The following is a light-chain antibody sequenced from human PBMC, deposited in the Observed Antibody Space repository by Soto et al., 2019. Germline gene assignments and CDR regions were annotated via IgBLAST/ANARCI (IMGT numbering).Light chain of an antibody. CDR2: EVN. CDR3: SSYAGTNNLGV. CDR1: SSDIGGYNF. J-gene: IGLJ3*02. V-gene: IGLV2-8*01. Sequence: QSALTQPPSASGSPGQSVTISCTGTSSDIGGYNFVSWYQQHPGKAPKLIIYEVNKRPSGVPDRFSGSKSGNTASLTVSVLQADDEGDYYCSSYAGTNNLGVFGGGTQLTVL.